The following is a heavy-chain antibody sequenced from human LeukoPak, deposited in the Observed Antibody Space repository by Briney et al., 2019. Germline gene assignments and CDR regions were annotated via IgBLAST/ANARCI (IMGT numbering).Heavy chain of an antibody. Sequence: PSQTLSLTCAVSGGSISSGGYSWSWIRQPPWKGLEWIGYIYYSGSTYYNPSLKSRVTISVDTSKNQFSLKLSSVTAADTAVYYCARGTTVTTFSYVSVSDAFDIWGQGTMVTVSS. D-gene: IGHD4-17*01. CDR3: ARGTTVTTFSYVSVSDAFDI. CDR2: IYYSGST. CDR1: GGSISSGGYS. V-gene: IGHV4-30-4*07. J-gene: IGHJ3*02.